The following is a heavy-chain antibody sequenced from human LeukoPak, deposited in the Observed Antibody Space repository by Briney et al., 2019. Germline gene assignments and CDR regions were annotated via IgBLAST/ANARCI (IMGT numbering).Heavy chain of an antibody. J-gene: IGHJ3*02. V-gene: IGHV3-30*02. CDR1: GFTFSSHG. CDR2: IQYDGSDK. CDR3: AAEGRIAAEVAFDI. Sequence: GGSLRLSCAASGFTFSSHGMHWVRQAPGKGLEWVAFIQYDGSDKKYADAVKGRFTISRDNSKNTLYLQMNSLRAEDTAVYYCAAEGRIAAEVAFDIWGQGTMVTVSS. D-gene: IGHD6-13*01.